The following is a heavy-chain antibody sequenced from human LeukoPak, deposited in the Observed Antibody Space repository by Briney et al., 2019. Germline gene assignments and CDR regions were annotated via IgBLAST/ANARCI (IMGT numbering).Heavy chain of an antibody. D-gene: IGHD2-15*01. J-gene: IGHJ4*02. V-gene: IGHV1-8*02. CDR2: MNPNSGNT. Sequence: GASVKVSCKASGYTFTNYAISWVRQATGQGLEWMGWMNPNSGNTGYAQKFQGRVTMTRSTSISTAYMELSSLRIDDTAVYYCARDSGGIGYCSGGSCYLGPTNWGQGTLVTVSS. CDR3: ARDSGGIGYCSGGSCYLGPTN. CDR1: GYTFTNYA.